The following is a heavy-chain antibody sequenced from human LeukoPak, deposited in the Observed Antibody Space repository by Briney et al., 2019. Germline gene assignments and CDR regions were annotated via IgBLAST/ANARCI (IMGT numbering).Heavy chain of an antibody. CDR1: GGSISSYY. Sequence: SETLSLTCTVSGGSISSYYWSWIRQPAGKGLEWIGRIYTSGSTNYNPSLKSRVTISVDTSKNQFSLKLSSVTAADTAVYYCARGEPQGYCSGGSCYGTRHYVYWGQGTLVTVSS. D-gene: IGHD2-15*01. CDR3: ARGEPQGYCSGGSCYGTRHYVY. J-gene: IGHJ4*02. V-gene: IGHV4-4*07. CDR2: IYTSGST.